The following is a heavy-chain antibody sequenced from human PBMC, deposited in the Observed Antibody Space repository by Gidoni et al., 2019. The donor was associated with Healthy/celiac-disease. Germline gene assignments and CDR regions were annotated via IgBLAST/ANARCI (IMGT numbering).Heavy chain of an antibody. D-gene: IGHD2-15*01. CDR3: TACSGCIFPAIYY. V-gene: IGHV3-15*01. Sequence: EVQLVESGGGLVKPGGYLRLSCAASGFTFSKAWMSWVRHAPGNGLDWFGRIKGKTYGGTTDYAAPVKGRFTTSRDDSKNTLYLQMNSLKTEDTAVYYCTACSGCIFPAIYYWGQGTLVTFS. CDR2: IKGKTYGGTT. J-gene: IGHJ4*02. CDR1: GFTFSKAW.